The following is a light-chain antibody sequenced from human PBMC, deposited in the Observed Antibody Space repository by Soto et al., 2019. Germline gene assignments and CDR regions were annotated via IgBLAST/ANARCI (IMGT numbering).Light chain of an antibody. Sequence: EIVLTQSPGTLSSSPGERATLPCRASQSVSSSYLAWYQQKPGQAPRLLIYGASTRATGIPDRFSGSGSGTDFTLIISRLEPEDFAVYYCQQYGSPITFGQGTRLEIK. CDR2: GAS. CDR3: QQYGSPIT. CDR1: QSVSSSY. V-gene: IGKV3-20*01. J-gene: IGKJ5*01.